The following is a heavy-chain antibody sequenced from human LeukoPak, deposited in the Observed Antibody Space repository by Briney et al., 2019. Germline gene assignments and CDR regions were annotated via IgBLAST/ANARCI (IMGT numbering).Heavy chain of an antibody. CDR1: GGSISSYY. D-gene: IGHD4-17*01. V-gene: IGHV4-4*07. CDR3: ARGSSTVTTFGGVYYYYYYMDV. Sequence: PSETLSLTCTVSGGSISSYYWSWIRQPAGKGLEWIGRIYTSGSTNYNPSLKSRVTISVDTSKNQFSLKLSSVTAADTAVYYCARGSSTVTTFGGVYYYYYYMDVWGKGTTATISS. CDR2: IYTSGST. J-gene: IGHJ6*03.